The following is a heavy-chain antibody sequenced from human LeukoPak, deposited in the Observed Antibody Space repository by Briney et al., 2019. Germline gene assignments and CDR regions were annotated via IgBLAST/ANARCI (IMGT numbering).Heavy chain of an antibody. CDR3: AREIASAFDI. D-gene: IGHD3-3*02. CDR2: ISSSSSYI. Sequence: EWVSSISSSSSYIYYADSVKGRFTISRDNAKNSLYLQMNSLRAEDTAVYYCAREIASAFDIWGQGTMVTVSS. V-gene: IGHV3-21*01. J-gene: IGHJ3*02.